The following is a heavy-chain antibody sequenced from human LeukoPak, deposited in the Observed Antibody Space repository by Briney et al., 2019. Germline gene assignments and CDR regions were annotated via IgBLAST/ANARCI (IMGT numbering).Heavy chain of an antibody. CDR2: ISYDGSNE. D-gene: IGHD6-19*01. J-gene: IGHJ4*02. V-gene: IGHV3-30*04. Sequence: GGSLRLSCAASGFTFSSYVMHWVRQAPGKGLEWVAIISYDGSNEYYADSVKGRFTISRDNSKNTLYLQMNSLRAEDTAVYYCAEADSSDWYRWAYWGQGTLVTVSS. CDR3: AEADSSDWYRWAY. CDR1: GFTFSSYV.